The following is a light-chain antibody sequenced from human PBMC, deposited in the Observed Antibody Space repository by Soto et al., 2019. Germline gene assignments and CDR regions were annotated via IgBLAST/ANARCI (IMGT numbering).Light chain of an antibody. CDR3: QQHTNRPVT. J-gene: IGKJ5*01. CDR2: DVS. V-gene: IGKV3-15*01. CDR1: KNVYNS. Sequence: EIMMTQSPATLSVSLGDRASLSCRASKNVYNSVAWYQQKPGQPPRLLIYDVSTRATGVPARFSGSGSVTEFTLTISSLQPEDFALYLCQQHTNRPVTFGQGTRLEIK.